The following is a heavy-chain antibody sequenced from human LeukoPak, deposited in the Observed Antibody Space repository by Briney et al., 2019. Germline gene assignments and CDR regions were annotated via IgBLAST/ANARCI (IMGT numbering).Heavy chain of an antibody. J-gene: IGHJ3*02. D-gene: IGHD3-22*01. CDR1: GGSISSGGYS. Sequence: KPSETLSLTCAVSGGSISSGGYSWSWIRQPPGKGLEWIGYIYHSGSTYYNPSLKSRVTISVDKSKNQFSLKLSSVTAADTAVYYCARGITYYDTSGGAFDIWGQGTMVTVSS. CDR2: IYHSGST. CDR3: ARGITYYDTSGGAFDI. V-gene: IGHV4-30-2*01.